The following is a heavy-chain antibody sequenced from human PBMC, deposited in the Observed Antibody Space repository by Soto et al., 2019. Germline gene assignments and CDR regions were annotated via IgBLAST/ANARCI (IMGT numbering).Heavy chain of an antibody. CDR2: INPNNGGT. CDR1: GYTFSDFY. J-gene: IGHJ6*02. Sequence: ASVKVSCKSSGYTFSDFYMHWVRQAPGQGLEWMGWINPNNGGTNYAQKFKGRVTMTRDTSISTAYMGLSSLTSDDTAVYYCARRGDYYYYYAMDVWGQGTTVTGSS. V-gene: IGHV1-2*02. CDR3: ARRGDYYYYYAMDV. D-gene: IGHD3-10*01.